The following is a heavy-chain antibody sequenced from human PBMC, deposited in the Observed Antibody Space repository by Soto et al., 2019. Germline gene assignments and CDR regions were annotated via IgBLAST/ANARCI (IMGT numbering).Heavy chain of an antibody. CDR1: GDSASSNSAA. CDR2: TYSRSRWYN. CDR3: AGTTSHQWYYMDV. D-gene: IGHD1-7*01. J-gene: IGHJ6*03. Sequence: QVQLQESGPGLVKPSQTLSLTCAISGDSASSNSAAWNRIGLSPSRGLEWLARTYSRSRWYNAYPVMVRSPTSVALDASKAAFSLPLTSETPEDSAVYYCAGTTSHQWYYMDVWGKGTALTVSS. V-gene: IGHV6-1*01.